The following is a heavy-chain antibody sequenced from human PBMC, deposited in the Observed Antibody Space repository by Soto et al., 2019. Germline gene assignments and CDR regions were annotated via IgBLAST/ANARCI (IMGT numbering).Heavy chain of an antibody. CDR1: GYTLNDFY. V-gene: IGHV1-2*02. CDR3: ARDLRGYSNWFHP. D-gene: IGHD5-18*01. CDR2: INPNSGDT. J-gene: IGHJ5*02. Sequence: ASVNVSCKTSGYTLNDFYIHWVREAPGQGLEWLGWINPNSGDTHYGQHFQGRVTLIADTSINTTYMQLSSLAPGDTAMYYCARDLRGYSNWFHPWGQGTLVTVSS.